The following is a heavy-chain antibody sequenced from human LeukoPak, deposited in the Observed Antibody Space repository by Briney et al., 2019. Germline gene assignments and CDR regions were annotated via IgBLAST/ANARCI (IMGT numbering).Heavy chain of an antibody. CDR2: ISWNSGSI. Sequence: GGSLRLSCAASGFTFDDYAMHWVRQAPGKGLEWVSGISWNSGSIGYADSVKGRFTISRDNAKNSLYLQMNSLRAEDTALYYCAKDTAPTPLYSSSSKAFDIWGQGTMVTVSS. J-gene: IGHJ3*02. CDR1: GFTFDDYA. D-gene: IGHD6-6*01. V-gene: IGHV3-9*01. CDR3: AKDTAPTPLYSSSSKAFDI.